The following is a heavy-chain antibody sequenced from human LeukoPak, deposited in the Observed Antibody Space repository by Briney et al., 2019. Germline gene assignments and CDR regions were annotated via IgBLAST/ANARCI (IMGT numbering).Heavy chain of an antibody. CDR2: ISAYNGNT. J-gene: IGHJ6*03. Sequence: ASVKASCKASGYTFTSYGISWVRQSPGQGLEWMGWISAYNGNTNYAQKLQCRVTMTTDTSTSTANMELRSLRSDDTAVYYCARSIWFGESYYMDVWGKGTTVTVSS. V-gene: IGHV1-18*01. CDR1: GYTFTSYG. D-gene: IGHD3-10*01. CDR3: ARSIWFGESYYMDV.